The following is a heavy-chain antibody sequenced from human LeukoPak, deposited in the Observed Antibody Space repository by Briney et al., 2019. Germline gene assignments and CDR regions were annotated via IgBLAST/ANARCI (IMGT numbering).Heavy chain of an antibody. CDR1: GYTFTSYY. D-gene: IGHD3-3*01. J-gene: IGHJ4*02. V-gene: IGHV1-46*01. CDR2: INPSGGST. Sequence: ASVKVSCKASGYTFTSYYMHWVRQAPGQGLEWMGIINPSGGSTSYAQKFQGRVTMTRNTSISTAYMELSSLRSEDTAVYYCARAPSHVLRFLEWSPNFDYWGQGTLVTVSS. CDR3: ARAPSHVLRFLEWSPNFDY.